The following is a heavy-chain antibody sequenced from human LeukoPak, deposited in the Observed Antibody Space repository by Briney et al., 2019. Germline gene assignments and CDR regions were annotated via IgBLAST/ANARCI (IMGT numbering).Heavy chain of an antibody. J-gene: IGHJ4*02. CDR1: GGSISGYY. CDR2: IYYSGST. Sequence: SETLSLTCTVSGGSISGYYWSWIRQPPGKGLEWIANIYYSGSTNYNPSHKSRVTMSVDTSKNQFSLKLSSVTAADTAVYYCARARAETAARDYWGQETLVTVSS. D-gene: IGHD2-21*02. V-gene: IGHV4-59*01. CDR3: ARARAETAARDY.